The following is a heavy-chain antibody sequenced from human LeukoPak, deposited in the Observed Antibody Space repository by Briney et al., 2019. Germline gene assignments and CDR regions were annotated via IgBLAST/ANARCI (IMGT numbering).Heavy chain of an antibody. V-gene: IGHV3-30*01. Sequence: GGSLRLSCAASGFTFSSYAMHWVRQAPGKGLEWVAVMSYDGSKKYFSDSVKGRFTISRDNSKNTLYLQMNSLRAEDTAVYYCAKDAWQLVFLFDYWGQGTLVTVSS. CDR1: GFTFSSYA. J-gene: IGHJ4*02. CDR2: MSYDGSKK. CDR3: AKDAWQLVFLFDY. D-gene: IGHD6-13*01.